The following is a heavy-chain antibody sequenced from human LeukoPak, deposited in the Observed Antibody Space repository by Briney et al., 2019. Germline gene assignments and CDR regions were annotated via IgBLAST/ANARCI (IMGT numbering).Heavy chain of an antibody. CDR3: AKDRSCTNGVCHGDFDY. CDR1: GFTFSSYS. V-gene: IGHV3-48*01. Sequence: GGSLRLSCAASGFTFSSYSMNWVRQAPGKGLEWVSYISSSSSTIYYADSVKGRFTISRDNSKNTLYLQMNSLRAEDTAVYYCAKDRSCTNGVCHGDFDYWGQGTLVTVSS. J-gene: IGHJ4*02. CDR2: ISSSSSTI. D-gene: IGHD2-8*01.